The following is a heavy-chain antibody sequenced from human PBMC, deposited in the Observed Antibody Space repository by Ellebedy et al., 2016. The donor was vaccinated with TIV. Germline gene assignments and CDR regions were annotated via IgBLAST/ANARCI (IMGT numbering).Heavy chain of an antibody. J-gene: IGHJ4*02. D-gene: IGHD4/OR15-4a*01. V-gene: IGHV1-46*01. CDR2: IDPLSGST. CDR3: ARGIVDYGDDNY. Sequence: AASVKVSCKASGYTFISYFIHWVRQAPGQGLEWMGIIDPLSGSTNYAQKFQGRVTVTRDTSTGTVYMELSSLRSEDTAVYYCARGIVDYGDDNYWGQGTLVTVSS. CDR1: GYTFISYF.